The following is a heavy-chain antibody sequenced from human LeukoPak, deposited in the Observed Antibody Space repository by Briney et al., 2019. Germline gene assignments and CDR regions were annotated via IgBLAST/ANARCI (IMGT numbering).Heavy chain of an antibody. V-gene: IGHV4-4*02. Sequence: SETLSLTCAASGGSISSSNWWSWVRQPPGKGLEWIGRIYTSGSTNYNPSLKSRVTISVDTSKNQFSLKLSSVTAADTAVYYCARTTEGGYSYGYFYYYYMDVWGKGTTVTISS. D-gene: IGHD5-18*01. J-gene: IGHJ6*03. CDR1: GGSISSSNW. CDR2: IYTSGST. CDR3: ARTTEGGYSYGYFYYYYMDV.